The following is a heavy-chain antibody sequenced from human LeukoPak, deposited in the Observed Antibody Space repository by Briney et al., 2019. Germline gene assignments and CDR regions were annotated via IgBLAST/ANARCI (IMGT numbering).Heavy chain of an antibody. CDR1: YGSFSGYY. V-gene: IGHV4-34*01. Sequence: SETLSLTCAVFYGSFSGYYWSWIRQPPGKGLEWIGEINHSGNTNYNPSLKSRVTMSVDTSKNQFSLKLSSVTAADTAVYYCARGPITIFGVVTHAFDIWGQGTMVTVSS. CDR2: INHSGNT. CDR3: ARGPITIFGVVTHAFDI. D-gene: IGHD3-3*01. J-gene: IGHJ3*02.